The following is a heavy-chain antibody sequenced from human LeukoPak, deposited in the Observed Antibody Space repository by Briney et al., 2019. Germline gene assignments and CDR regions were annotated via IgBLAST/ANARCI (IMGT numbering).Heavy chain of an antibody. D-gene: IGHD3-16*01. V-gene: IGHV3-21*05. CDR3: AKSTRAVMAMMDV. Sequence: GGSLRLSCEASGFTFSSYSMNWVRQAPGKGLEWISYISSRSTYIYHADSVKGRFTISRDNAKNSLFLQMNSLRAEDTAVYFCAKSTRAVMAMMDVWGKGTTVTVSS. J-gene: IGHJ6*04. CDR1: GFTFSSYS. CDR2: ISSRSTYI.